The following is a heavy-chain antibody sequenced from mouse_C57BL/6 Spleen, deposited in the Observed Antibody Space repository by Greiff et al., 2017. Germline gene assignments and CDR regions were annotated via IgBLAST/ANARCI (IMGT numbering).Heavy chain of an antibody. CDR1: GYTFTRYW. CDR2: IDPSDSYT. CDR3: AKASSGYVFAY. Sequence: QVQLQQPGAELVRPGTSVKLSCKASGYTFTRYWMHWVKQRPGPGLEWIGVIDPSDSYTNYNQKFKGKATLTFDTSSSTAYLQLSSLTSEDSAVYYCAKASSGYVFAYWGQGTLVTVSA. D-gene: IGHD3-2*02. V-gene: IGHV1-59*01. J-gene: IGHJ3*01.